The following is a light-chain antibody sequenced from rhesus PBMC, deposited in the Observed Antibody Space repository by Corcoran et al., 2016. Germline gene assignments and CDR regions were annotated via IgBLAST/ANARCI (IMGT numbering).Light chain of an antibody. V-gene: IGLV2S7*01. CDR3: CSYTTSSTYDV. CDR1: SSDIGGYNY. Sequence: QSAPTQPPSVSGYPGQSVTIPCTGTSSDIGGYNYVSWYQQHPGKAPQLMIYGVSNRPSGVTDRFSGSKSGNTASLTSSGLQAEYEAYYYCCSYTTSSTYDVFGSGTKLTVL. CDR2: GVS. J-gene: IGLJ6*01.